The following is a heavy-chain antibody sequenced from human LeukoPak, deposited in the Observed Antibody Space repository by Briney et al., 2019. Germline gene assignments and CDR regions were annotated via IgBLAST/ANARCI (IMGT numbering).Heavy chain of an antibody. CDR2: IYSGGST. D-gene: IGHD1-26*01. Sequence: PGGSLRLSCAASGFTVSSNYMSWVRQAPGKGLEWVSVIYSGGSTYYADSVKGRFTISRHNSKSTLYLQMNSLRAEDTAVYYCASLELDAFDIWGQGTMVTVSS. J-gene: IGHJ3*02. CDR3: ASLELDAFDI. V-gene: IGHV3-53*04. CDR1: GFTVSSNY.